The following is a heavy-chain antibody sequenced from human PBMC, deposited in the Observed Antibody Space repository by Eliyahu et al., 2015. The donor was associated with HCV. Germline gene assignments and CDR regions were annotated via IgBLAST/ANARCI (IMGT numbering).Heavy chain of an antibody. CDR2: IYPGDSDT. Sequence: EVQLVQSGTEVKKPGESLKISCKVSGYRFTNYWLAWVRQTPGRGLEWMGIIYPGDSDTRYNPSFEGQVSISVDKSATTAYLQWSSLRASDTAIYYCARRGYCNNTSCYGGLLDPWGQGTLVTVSS. D-gene: IGHD2-2*01. CDR3: ARRGYCNNTSCYGGLLDP. V-gene: IGHV5-51*01. CDR1: GYRFTNYW. J-gene: IGHJ5*02.